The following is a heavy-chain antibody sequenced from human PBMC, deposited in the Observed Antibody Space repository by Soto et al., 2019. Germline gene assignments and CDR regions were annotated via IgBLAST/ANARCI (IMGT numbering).Heavy chain of an antibody. CDR3: AIRYGDSSSSTGFDY. D-gene: IGHD2-21*02. V-gene: IGHV1-18*01. CDR1: GYTFGIYS. CDR2: IHTYSGKT. J-gene: IGHJ4*02. Sequence: QVQLVQSGPEVKKPGASVKVSCKASGYTFGIYSITWVRQAPGQGLEWLGGIHTYSGKTYYAQKVQSRVTLTTDTSTRTAYMDMRSLRSDDTAVYYCAIRYGDSSSSTGFDYWGQGTLVSVSS.